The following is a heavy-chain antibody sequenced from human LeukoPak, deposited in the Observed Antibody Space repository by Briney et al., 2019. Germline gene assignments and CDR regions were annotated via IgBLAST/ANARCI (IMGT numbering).Heavy chain of an antibody. CDR1: GGSISSYY. Sequence: SETLSLTRTVSGGSISSYYWSWIRQPPGKGLEWIGSIYYSGSTYYNPSLKSRVTISVDTSKNQFSLKLSSVTAADTAVYYCGTLVRRGSYYWRWFDPWGQGTLVTVSS. V-gene: IGHV4-39*07. D-gene: IGHD1-26*01. J-gene: IGHJ5*02. CDR3: GTLVRRGSYYWRWFDP. CDR2: IYYSGST.